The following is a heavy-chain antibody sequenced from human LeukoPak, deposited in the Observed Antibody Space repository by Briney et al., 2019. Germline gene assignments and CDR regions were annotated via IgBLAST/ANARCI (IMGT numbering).Heavy chain of an antibody. Sequence: ASVKVSCKASGYTFTAYYIHWVRQAPGQGLEWMGWVSPNRGGTTYAQKFQGRVTMTRDTSIIAAYMGLSRLRSDDTAVYYCAYQDVWGQGSTVTVSA. CDR3: AYQDV. J-gene: IGHJ6*01. D-gene: IGHD2-2*01. V-gene: IGHV1-2*02. CDR1: GYTFTAYY. CDR2: VSPNRGGT.